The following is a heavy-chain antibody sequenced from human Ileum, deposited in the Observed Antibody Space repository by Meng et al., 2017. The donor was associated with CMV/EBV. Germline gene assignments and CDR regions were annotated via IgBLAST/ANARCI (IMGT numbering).Heavy chain of an antibody. J-gene: IGHJ4*02. CDR3: ARGPGASTREGFDY. D-gene: IGHD1-26*01. V-gene: IGHV4-4*07. Sequence: QGRLQESGPGLVKPSEPLSLTCTVSGGSVNNYYWSWIRQSAGKGLEWIGRFYSSDTYNYHPSLDSRVTMSLDTSKNQFSLNLRSVTAADTATYYCARGPGASTREGFDYWGLGTLVTVSS. CDR1: GGSVNNYY. CDR2: FYSSDTY.